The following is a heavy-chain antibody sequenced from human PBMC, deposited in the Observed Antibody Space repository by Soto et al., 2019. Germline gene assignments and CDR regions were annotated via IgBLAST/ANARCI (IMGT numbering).Heavy chain of an antibody. J-gene: IGHJ6*02. CDR1: GFNFSRYW. CDR2: INSDGSRT. V-gene: IGHV3-74*01. D-gene: IGHD2-2*01. Sequence: SLRLSCTASGFNFSRYWTHWVRQDPGRGLVWVSHINSDGSRTSYADSVKGRFTISRDSAKNTLYLQMNSLRAEDTAVYYCARDLSSCSSARCYSYYYGMDVWGQGTSVTVSS. CDR3: ARDLSSCSSARCYSYYYGMDV.